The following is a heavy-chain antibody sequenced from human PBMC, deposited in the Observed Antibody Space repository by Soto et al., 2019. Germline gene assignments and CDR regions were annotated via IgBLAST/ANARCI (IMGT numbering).Heavy chain of an antibody. CDR1: GFAFSNNA. CDR3: ARASGESYPGSRVFVS. CDR2: VTNTGGDK. D-gene: IGHD3-10*01. J-gene: IGHJ4*02. V-gene: IGHV3-23*01. Sequence: GGSLRLSCAASGFAFSNNAMSWVHQAPGKGLELVSIVTNTGGDKLYADSVKGRFIISRDNSKSTLYLQMNSLRAEDSAIYYCARASGESYPGSRVFVSWGQGTRVTVSS.